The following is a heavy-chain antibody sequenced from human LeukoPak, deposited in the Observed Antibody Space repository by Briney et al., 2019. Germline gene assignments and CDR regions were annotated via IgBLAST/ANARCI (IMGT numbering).Heavy chain of an antibody. CDR3: AKMRGPLYASGWYYFDY. J-gene: IGHJ4*02. D-gene: IGHD6-19*01. CDR2: INPNSGAA. CDR1: TYTFTGYA. Sequence: ASVKVSCKASTYTFTGYAMHWVRQAPGQGLEWMGWINPNSGAAQYAEKFQGRVTMTRDTSISTAYMELTRLTSADTAVYYCAKMRGPLYASGWYYFDYWGQGTLVTVSS. V-gene: IGHV1-2*02.